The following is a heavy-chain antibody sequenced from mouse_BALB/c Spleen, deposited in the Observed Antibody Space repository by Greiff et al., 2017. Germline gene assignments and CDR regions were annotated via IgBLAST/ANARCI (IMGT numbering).Heavy chain of an antibody. Sequence: QVQLQQSGPQLVRPGASVKISCTASGYSFTSYWMHWVKQRPGQGLEWIGMIDPSNGDTRLNPKFKDKATLTVDTSSSTAYVQLSSPTSEDSAVYYCARNYRYDVWFAYWGQGTLVTGSA. CDR3: ARNYRYDVWFAY. D-gene: IGHD1-2*01. CDR1: GYSFTSYW. CDR2: IDPSNGDT. J-gene: IGHJ3*01. V-gene: IGHV1S127*01.